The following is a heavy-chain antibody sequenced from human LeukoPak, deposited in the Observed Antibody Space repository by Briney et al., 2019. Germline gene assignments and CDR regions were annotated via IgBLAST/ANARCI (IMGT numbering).Heavy chain of an antibody. V-gene: IGHV3-30*02. CDR1: GFTFSSYG. D-gene: IGHD3-10*01. J-gene: IGHJ4*02. CDR2: IRYDGSNN. CDR3: ATPPNAGDLNYYLDS. Sequence: PGGSLRLSCAASGFTFSSYGMHWVRQAPGKGLEWVAFIRYDGSNNYHSDSVKGRFTISRDNSKNTLYLQMNSLRAEDMAVYYCATPPNAGDLNYYLDSWGQGTLVTVSS.